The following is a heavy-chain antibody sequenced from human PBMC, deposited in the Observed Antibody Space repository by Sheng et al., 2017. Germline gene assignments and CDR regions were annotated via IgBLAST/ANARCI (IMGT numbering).Heavy chain of an antibody. CDR1: GGSISSYY. CDR2: IYYSGST. V-gene: IGHV4-59*01. CDR3: ASSTIFGVVPHFGDYYYMDV. Sequence: QVQLQESGPGLVKPSETLSLTCTVSGGSISSYYWSWIRQPPGKGLEWIGYIYYSGSTNYNPSLKSRVTISVDTSKNQFSLKLSSVTAADTAVYYCASSTIFGVVPHFGDYYYMDVWGQGTTVTVSS. J-gene: IGHJ6*03. D-gene: IGHD3-3*01.